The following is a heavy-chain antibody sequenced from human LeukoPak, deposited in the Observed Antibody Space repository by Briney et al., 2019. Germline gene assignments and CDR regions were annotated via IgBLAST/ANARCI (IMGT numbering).Heavy chain of an antibody. V-gene: IGHV3-11*01. CDR1: GFTFCDYY. CDR3: ARNAVHYDFWSGYYMGLGLEYYYYGMDV. D-gene: IGHD3-3*01. J-gene: IGHJ6*02. Sequence: GGSLRLSCAASGFTFCDYYMSWIRQAPGKELEWVSYISSSGSTIYYADSVKGRFTISRDNAKNSLYLQMNSLRAEDTAVYYCARNAVHYDFWSGYYMGLGLEYYYYGMDVWGQGTTVTVSS. CDR2: ISSSGSTI.